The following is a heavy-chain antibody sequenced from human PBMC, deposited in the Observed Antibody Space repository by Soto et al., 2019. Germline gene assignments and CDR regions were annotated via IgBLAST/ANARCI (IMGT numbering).Heavy chain of an antibody. CDR3: ARSVAAMVKLVGWFDP. V-gene: IGHV1-18*01. CDR2: ISAYNGNT. J-gene: IGHJ5*02. Sequence: QVQLVKSGAEVKKPGASVKVSCKASGYTFTSYGISWVRQAPGQGLEWMGWISAYNGNTNYAQKLQGRVTMTTDTSTSTAYMELRSLRSDDTAVYYCARSVAAMVKLVGWFDPWGQGTLVTVSS. CDR1: GYTFTSYG. D-gene: IGHD5-18*01.